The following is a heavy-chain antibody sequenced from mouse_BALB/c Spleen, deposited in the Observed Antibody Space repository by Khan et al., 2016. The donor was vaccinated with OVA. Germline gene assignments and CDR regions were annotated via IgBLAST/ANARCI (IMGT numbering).Heavy chain of an antibody. V-gene: IGHV5-6*01. CDR3: ARQTGYYEGYAMDD. CDR2: ISSGGSYT. J-gene: IGHJ4*01. CDR1: GFTFSSYG. D-gene: IGHD2-3*01. Sequence: EVQGVESGGDLVKPGGSLKLSCAASGFTFSSYGMSWVRQTPDKRLEWVAAISSGGSYTYYPDSLKGRFTISRDNAKNTLYLQMSSLKSEDTAMDYCARQTGYYEGYAMDDWGQGTSVTVSS.